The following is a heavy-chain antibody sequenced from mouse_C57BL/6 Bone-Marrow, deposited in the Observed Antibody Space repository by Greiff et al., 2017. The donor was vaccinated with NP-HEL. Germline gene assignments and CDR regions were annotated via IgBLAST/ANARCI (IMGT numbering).Heavy chain of an antibody. D-gene: IGHD1-1*01. CDR2: IYYSGTI. CDR1: GISITTGNYR. CDR3: ARAGRSYAMDY. V-gene: IGHV3-5*01. Sequence: VQLQQSGPGLVKPSQTVFLTCTVTGISITTGNYRWSWIRQFPGNKLEWIGYIYYSGTITYNPSLTSRTTITRDTPKNQFFLEMNSLTAEDTATYYCARAGRSYAMDYWGQGTSVTVSS. J-gene: IGHJ4*01.